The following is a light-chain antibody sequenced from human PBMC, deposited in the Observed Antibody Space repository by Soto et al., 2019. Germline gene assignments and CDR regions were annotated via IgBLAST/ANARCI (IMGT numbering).Light chain of an antibody. J-gene: IGKJ1*01. Sequence: IQMTQSPSTLSASVGDRVTITCRASQGINNYLAWYQQKPGKAPRLLIFAASTFQSGVPSRFSGSGSGTDFTLTISCLQSEDFATYYCQQYYSYPGTFGQGTKVDIK. V-gene: IGKV1-8*01. CDR3: QQYYSYPGT. CDR2: AAS. CDR1: QGINNY.